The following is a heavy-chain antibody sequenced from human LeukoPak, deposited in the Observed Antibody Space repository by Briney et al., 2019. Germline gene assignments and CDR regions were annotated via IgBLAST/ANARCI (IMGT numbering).Heavy chain of an antibody. J-gene: IGHJ6*03. CDR2: INPNSGGT. CDR3: ARAYYDSSGYYPDYYYYMDV. CDR1: GYTFTGYY. V-gene: IGHV1-2*02. Sequence: GASVKVSCKASGYTFTGYYMHWVRQAPGQGLEWMGWINPNSGGTNYVQKFQGRVTMTRDTSISTAYMELSRLRSDDTAVYYCARAYYDSSGYYPDYYYYMDVWGKGTTVTISS. D-gene: IGHD3-22*01.